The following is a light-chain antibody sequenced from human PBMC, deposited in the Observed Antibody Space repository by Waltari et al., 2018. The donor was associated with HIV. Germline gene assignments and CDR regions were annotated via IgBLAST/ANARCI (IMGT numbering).Light chain of an antibody. CDR2: EVS. V-gene: IGLV2-14*01. CDR1: DFDIYGYNF. J-gene: IGLJ3*02. Sequence: QSALTQPASVSGSPGQSITISCTGADFDIYGYNFVSWFHHHPGKAPKVIIYEVSNRPSGVSYRFSGSKSGNTASLTISGLQPEDEAEYFCISYISSSTPVFGGGTKLTVL. CDR3: ISYISSSTPV.